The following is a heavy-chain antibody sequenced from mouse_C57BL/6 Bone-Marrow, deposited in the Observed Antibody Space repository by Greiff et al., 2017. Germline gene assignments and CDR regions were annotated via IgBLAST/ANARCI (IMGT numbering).Heavy chain of an antibody. CDR3: ARDRDGYLYYYAMDY. CDR1: GFTFSSYA. D-gene: IGHD2-3*01. V-gene: IGHV5-4*01. J-gene: IGHJ4*01. CDR2: ISDGGSYT. Sequence: EVQLVESGGGLVKPGGSLKLSCAASGFTFSSYAMSWVRQTPEKRLEWVATISDGGSYTYYPDNVKGRFTISRDNAKNTLYLQMSHLKSEDTAMDYCARDRDGYLYYYAMDYWGQGTSVTVSS.